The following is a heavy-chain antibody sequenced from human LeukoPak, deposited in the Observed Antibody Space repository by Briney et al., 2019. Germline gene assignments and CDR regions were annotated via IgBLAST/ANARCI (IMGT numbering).Heavy chain of an antibody. CDR1: GFTLSTYW. V-gene: IGHV3-7*02. CDR3: AEERGDAFDI. Sequence: HPGGSLRLSCEVSGFTLSTYWMSWVRQAPGKGLEWVANIKQDGSEKYYVDSVKGRFTISRDNAKNSLYLQMNSLRAEDTAVYYCAEERGDAFDIWGQGTMVTVSS. CDR2: IKQDGSEK. D-gene: IGHD5-24*01. J-gene: IGHJ3*02.